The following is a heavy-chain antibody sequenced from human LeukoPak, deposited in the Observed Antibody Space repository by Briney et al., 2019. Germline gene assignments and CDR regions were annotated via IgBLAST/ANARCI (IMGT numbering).Heavy chain of an antibody. Sequence: GGSLRLSCEASGFTATYYSMNWVRQAPGKGLEWVSYISGGSQTIYYGDSVKGRFTISRDSAQNSVFLQMRSLRAEDTAVYYCATDPATCSGGTFSDNYWGQGTLVTVSS. V-gene: IGHV3-48*04. J-gene: IGHJ4*02. CDR3: ATDPATCSGGTFSDNY. CDR2: ISGGSQTI. CDR1: GFTATYYS. D-gene: IGHD2-15*01.